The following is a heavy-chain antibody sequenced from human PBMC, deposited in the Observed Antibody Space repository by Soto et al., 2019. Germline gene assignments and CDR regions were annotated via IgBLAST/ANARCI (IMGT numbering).Heavy chain of an antibody. CDR3: ARVTFEYSSSSGGGGLDY. J-gene: IGHJ4*02. CDR1: GYTFTSYG. V-gene: IGHV1-18*04. CDR2: ISAYNGNT. D-gene: IGHD6-6*01. Sequence: QVQLVQSGAEVKKPGASVKVSCKASGYTFTSYGISWVRQAPGQGLEWMGWISAYNGNTNYAQKLQGRVTMTTDTSTRTAYMELRSPRSDDTAVYYCARVTFEYSSSSGGGGLDYWGQGTLVTVSS.